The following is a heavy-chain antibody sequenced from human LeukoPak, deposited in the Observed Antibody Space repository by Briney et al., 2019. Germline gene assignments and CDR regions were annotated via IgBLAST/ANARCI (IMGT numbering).Heavy chain of an antibody. CDR3: AKEYCGGDCYPIFDY. CDR1: GFTFSSYD. D-gene: IGHD2-21*02. V-gene: IGHV3-33*06. CDR2: IWYDGSNK. Sequence: PGRSLRLSCAASGFTFSSYDMHWVRQAPGKGLEWVAVIWYDGSNKYYADSVKGRFTISRDNSKNTLYLQMNSLRAEDTAVYYCAKEYCGGDCYPIFDYWGQGTLVTVSS. J-gene: IGHJ4*02.